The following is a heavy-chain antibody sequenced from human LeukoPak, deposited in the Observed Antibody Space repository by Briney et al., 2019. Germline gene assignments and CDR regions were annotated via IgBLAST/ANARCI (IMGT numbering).Heavy chain of an antibody. CDR1: GYTFTGYY. J-gene: IGHJ6*03. Sequence: ASVKVSCRASGYTFTGYYIHWVRQAPGQGLEWMGWINSNSGGTNYAQKFQGRVTMTRDTSISTAYMELRSLRSDDTAVYYCARVVRGVIGYYNYMDVWGKGTTVTISS. CDR3: ARVVRGVIGYYNYMDV. CDR2: INSNSGGT. D-gene: IGHD3-10*01. V-gene: IGHV1-2*02.